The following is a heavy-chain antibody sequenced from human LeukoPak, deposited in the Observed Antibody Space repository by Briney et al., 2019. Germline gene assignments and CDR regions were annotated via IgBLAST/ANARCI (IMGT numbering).Heavy chain of an antibody. CDR3: ARKRY. CDR1: GYTFTNYA. Sequence: SVKVSCKASGYTFTNYAMNWVRQAPGQGLEWMGGIIPIFGTANYAQKFQGRVTITADESTSTAYMELSSLRSEDTAVYYCARKRYWGQGTLVTVSS. J-gene: IGHJ4*02. CDR2: IIPIFGTA. V-gene: IGHV1-69*13.